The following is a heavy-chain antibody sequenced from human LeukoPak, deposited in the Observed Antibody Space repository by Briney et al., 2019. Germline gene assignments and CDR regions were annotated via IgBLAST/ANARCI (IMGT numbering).Heavy chain of an antibody. CDR3: ARGTYTMTTDAFDI. CDR1: GGSISSGGYS. D-gene: IGHD2-2*02. Sequence: PSQTLSLTCAISGGSISSGGYSWSWIRQPPGKGLEWIGYIFYTGNTYYNPSLKSRVTISVDTSKNQFSLKLSSVTVADTAVYYCARGTYTMTTDAFDIWGQGTMVTASS. CDR2: IFYTGNT. V-gene: IGHV4-30-4*07. J-gene: IGHJ3*02.